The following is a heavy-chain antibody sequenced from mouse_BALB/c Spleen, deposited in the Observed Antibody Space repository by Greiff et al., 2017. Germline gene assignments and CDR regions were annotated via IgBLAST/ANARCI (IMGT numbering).Heavy chain of an antibody. CDR3: AREGRYDFDY. Sequence: EVQGVESGGGLVKPGGSLKLSCAASGFTFSDYYMYWVRQAPEKGLEWVAYISSGSSTIYYADTVKGRFTISRDNPKNTLFLQMTSLRSEDTAMYYCAREGRYDFDYWGQGTTLTVSS. CDR2: ISSGSSTI. V-gene: IGHV5-17*01. CDR1: GFTFSDYY. D-gene: IGHD2-14*01. J-gene: IGHJ2*01.